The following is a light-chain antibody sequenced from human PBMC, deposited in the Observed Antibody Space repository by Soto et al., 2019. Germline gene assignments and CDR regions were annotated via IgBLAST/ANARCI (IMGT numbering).Light chain of an antibody. CDR2: KAS. J-gene: IGKJ1*01. V-gene: IGKV1-5*03. Sequence: DIQMTQSPSTLSASVGERVTIXCRASQSISSWLAWYQQKPGKAPKLLIYKASSLESGVPSRFSGSGSGTEFTLTISSLQPDDFATYYCQQYNSYSKTFGQGTKVDIK. CDR1: QSISSW. CDR3: QQYNSYSKT.